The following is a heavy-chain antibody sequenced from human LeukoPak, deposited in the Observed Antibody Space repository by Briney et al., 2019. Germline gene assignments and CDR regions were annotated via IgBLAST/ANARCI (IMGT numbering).Heavy chain of an antibody. CDR1: AFTFSSYA. V-gene: IGHV3-23*01. J-gene: IGHJ3*02. D-gene: IGHD6-13*01. Sequence: GGSLRLSCAASAFTFSSYAMSWVRQAPGKGLEWVSGISGRGGSTFYADSVKGRFTISRDNSKNTLYLQMNSLRAEDTAVYYCASSRYSDGFDIWGQGTMVTVSS. CDR2: ISGRGGST. CDR3: ASSRYSDGFDI.